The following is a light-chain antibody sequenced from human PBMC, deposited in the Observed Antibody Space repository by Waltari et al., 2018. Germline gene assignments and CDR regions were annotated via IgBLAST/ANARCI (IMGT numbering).Light chain of an antibody. V-gene: IGKV4-1*01. CDR1: QSVLSSSNNKNY. CDR2: WAS. J-gene: IGKJ3*01. CDR3: QQYYDTPIT. Sequence: DIVMTQSPDSLAVSVGERATIYCKSSQSVLSSSNNKNYLAWYQQKPGQPPKLLIYWASTRESGVPDRFSGSGSGTDFTLAISSLQAEDVAVYYCQQYYDTPITFGPGTKVDI.